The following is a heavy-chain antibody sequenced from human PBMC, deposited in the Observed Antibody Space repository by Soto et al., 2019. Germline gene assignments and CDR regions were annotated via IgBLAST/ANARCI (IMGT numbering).Heavy chain of an antibody. Sequence: PGGSLRLSCAASGFAVSSYWMHWVRQAPGKGLVWVSRISPAGSSTYYADSVRGRLTISKDTAKNTLYLQINSLGAEDTAVYYCARANNGYGKFDSWGQGTRVTVSS. CDR1: GFAVSSYW. J-gene: IGHJ4*02. V-gene: IGHV3-74*01. D-gene: IGHD5-12*01. CDR3: ARANNGYGKFDS. CDR2: ISPAGSST.